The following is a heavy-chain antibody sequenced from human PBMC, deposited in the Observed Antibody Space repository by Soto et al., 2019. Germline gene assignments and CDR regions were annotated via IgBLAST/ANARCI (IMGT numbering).Heavy chain of an antibody. D-gene: IGHD3-10*01. J-gene: IGHJ6*02. CDR1: GGSFSCYY. CDR3: ARGGYYYGSGSYYYGMDV. V-gene: IGHV4-34*01. CDR2: INHSGST. Sequence: PSETLSLTCAVYGGSFSCYYWSWIRQPPGKGLEWIGEINHSGSTNYNPSLKSRVTISVDTSKNQFSLKLSSVTAADTAVYYCARGGYYYGSGSYYYGMDVWGQGTTVTVSS.